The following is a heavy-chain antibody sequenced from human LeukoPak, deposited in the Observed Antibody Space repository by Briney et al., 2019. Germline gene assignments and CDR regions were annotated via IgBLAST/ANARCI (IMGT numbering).Heavy chain of an antibody. Sequence: GASVKVSCKASGGTFSSYAISWVRQAPGQALEWMGGIFPIFGTANYAQKFQGRVTITADKSTSTAYMELSSLRSEDTAVYYCARDRWGGAYYDFSWFDPWGQGTLVTVSS. D-gene: IGHD3-3*01. CDR1: GGTFSSYA. CDR3: ARDRWGGAYYDFSWFDP. J-gene: IGHJ5*02. V-gene: IGHV1-69*06. CDR2: IFPIFGTA.